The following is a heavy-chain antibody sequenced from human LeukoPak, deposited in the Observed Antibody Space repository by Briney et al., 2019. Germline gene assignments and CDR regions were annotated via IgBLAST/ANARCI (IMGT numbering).Heavy chain of an antibody. D-gene: IGHD1-26*01. V-gene: IGHV4-59*05. J-gene: IGHJ4*02. Sequence: SETLSLTCTVSGGSISSYYWSWIRQPPGKGLEWIGSIYYSGSTYYNPSLKSRVTISVDTSKNQFSLKLSSVTAADTAVYYCARPVSSSGTLDYWGQGTLVTVSS. CDR3: ARPVSSSGTLDY. CDR2: IYYSGST. CDR1: GGSISSYY.